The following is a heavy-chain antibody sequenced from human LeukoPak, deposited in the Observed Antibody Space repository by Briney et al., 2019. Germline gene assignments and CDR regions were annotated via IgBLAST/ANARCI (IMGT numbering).Heavy chain of an antibody. CDR1: GGSISSSSYY. J-gene: IGHJ4*02. V-gene: IGHV4-39*01. CDR2: IYYSGST. CDR3: ASRLHYDFWSGYYTGR. Sequence: SETLSLTCTVSGGSISSSSYYWGWIRQPPGKGLEWIGSIYYSGSTYYNPSLKSRVTISVDTSKNQFSLKLISVTAEDTAVYYCASRLHYDFWSGYYTGRWGQGTLVTVSS. D-gene: IGHD3-3*01.